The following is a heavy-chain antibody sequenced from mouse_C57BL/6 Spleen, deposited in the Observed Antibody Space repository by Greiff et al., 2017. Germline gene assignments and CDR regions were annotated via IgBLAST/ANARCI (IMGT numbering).Heavy chain of an antibody. J-gene: IGHJ4*01. CDR1: GYTFTDHT. CDR2: IYPRDGST. V-gene: IGHV1-78*01. Sequence: VKLMESDAELVKPGASVKISCKVSGYTFTDHTIHWMKQRPEQGLEWIGYIYPRDGSTKYNEKFKGKATLTADKSSSTAYMQLNSLTSEDSAVYCCAREKDYYGSFYAMDYWGQGTSVTVSS. D-gene: IGHD1-1*01. CDR3: AREKDYYGSFYAMDY.